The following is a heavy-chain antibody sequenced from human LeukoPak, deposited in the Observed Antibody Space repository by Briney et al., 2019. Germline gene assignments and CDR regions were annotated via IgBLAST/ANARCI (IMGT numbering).Heavy chain of an antibody. V-gene: IGHV3-9*01. CDR3: AKHMRATNTYSFFGLDV. CDR1: GFTFKDYG. D-gene: IGHD1-26*01. Sequence: GGSLTLSCSATGFTFKDYGMHWVRQPPGKGLEWGSSINWNGGGTDYAYSVKGRFTISRDNAKTSLYLQLSSMRPQDTALYYCAKHMRATNTYSFFGLDVWGQGTTVTVSS. J-gene: IGHJ6*02. CDR2: INWNGGGT.